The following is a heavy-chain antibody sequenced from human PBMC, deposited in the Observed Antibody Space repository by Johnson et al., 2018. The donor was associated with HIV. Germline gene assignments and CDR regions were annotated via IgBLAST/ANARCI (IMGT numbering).Heavy chain of an antibody. Sequence: MQLVESGGGLVQPGGSLRLSCASGFTVSTNYMSWVRQAPGNGLEWVSVIYSGDTTYYADSVKGRFTISRDNSKNTLYLQMNSLRPQDTALYYCAKGRRELLLPPDAFDFWGQGTLVTVSS. J-gene: IGHJ3*01. V-gene: IGHV3-66*01. D-gene: IGHD2-15*01. CDR2: IYSGDTT. CDR1: GFTVSTNY. CDR3: AKGRRELLLPPDAFDF.